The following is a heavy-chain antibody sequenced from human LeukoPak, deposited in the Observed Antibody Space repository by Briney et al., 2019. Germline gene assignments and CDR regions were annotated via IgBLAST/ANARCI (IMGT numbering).Heavy chain of an antibody. J-gene: IGHJ4*02. CDR3: AKDADYYDSSGDFDY. CDR2: ISGSGGST. CDR1: GFTFSSYA. Sequence: PGGSLRLSCAASGFTFSSYAMSWVRQAPGKGLEWVSAISGSGGSTYYADSVKGRFTISRDNSKNTLYLQMNSLRAEGTAVYYCAKDADYYDSSGDFDYWGQGTLVTVSS. V-gene: IGHV3-23*01. D-gene: IGHD3-22*01.